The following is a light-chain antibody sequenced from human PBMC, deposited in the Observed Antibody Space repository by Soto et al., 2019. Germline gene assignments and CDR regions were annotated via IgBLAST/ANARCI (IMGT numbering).Light chain of an antibody. CDR3: QQYTSYPWT. V-gene: IGKV1-5*03. CDR1: QSIRYW. Sequence: DIQMTQSPSTSSASVGDRATITCRASQSIRYWLDWFQQKAGKAPKLLIYEASRLESGVPSRISGSGSGTEFTLTISSLQPDDFATYYCQQYTSYPWTFGQGTKVEIK. J-gene: IGKJ1*01. CDR2: EAS.